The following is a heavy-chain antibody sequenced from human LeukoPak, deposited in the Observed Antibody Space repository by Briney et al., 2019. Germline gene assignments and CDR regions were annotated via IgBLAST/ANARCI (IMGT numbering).Heavy chain of an antibody. Sequence: SETLSLTCTVSGYSISSGYYWGWIRQPPGKGLEWIGSIYHSGSTYYNPSLKSRVTMSVDTSKNQFSLKLSSVTAADTAVYYCARDQDWNYQVDVWGKGTTVTVSS. V-gene: IGHV4-38-2*02. CDR3: ARDQDWNYQVDV. J-gene: IGHJ6*04. CDR2: IYHSGST. CDR1: GYSISSGYY. D-gene: IGHD1-7*01.